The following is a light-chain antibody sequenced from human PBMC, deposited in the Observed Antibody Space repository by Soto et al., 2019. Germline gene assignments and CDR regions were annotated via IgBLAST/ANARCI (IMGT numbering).Light chain of an antibody. Sequence: QSARTPTRSGSGSPGQSVSISCTGTSSDVGGYNYVSWYQQHPGKAPKLMIYDVSKRPSGVPDRFSGSKSGNTASLTISGLQAEDEADYYCCSYAGSYNLYVFGTGTKVTVL. V-gene: IGLV2-11*01. CDR1: SSDVGGYNY. CDR2: DVS. J-gene: IGLJ1*01. CDR3: CSYAGSYNLYV.